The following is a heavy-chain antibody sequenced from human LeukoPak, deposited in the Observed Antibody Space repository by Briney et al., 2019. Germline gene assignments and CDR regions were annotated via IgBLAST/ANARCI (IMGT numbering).Heavy chain of an antibody. J-gene: IGHJ3*02. V-gene: IGHV4-61*01. Sequence: PSETPSLTCTVSGGSVSSGTYYWSWIRQPPGKGLEWIGYIYYSGSTNYNPSLKSRVTVSVDTSKNQCSLKLNSVTTADTAVYYCTRSTNLEAFDIWGQGTMVTVSS. CDR3: TRSTNLEAFDI. CDR2: IYYSGST. CDR1: GGSVSSGTYY. D-gene: IGHD2-8*01.